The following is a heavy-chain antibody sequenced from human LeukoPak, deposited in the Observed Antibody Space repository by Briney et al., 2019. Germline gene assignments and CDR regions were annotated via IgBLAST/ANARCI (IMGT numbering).Heavy chain of an antibody. D-gene: IGHD3-16*02. CDR2: INPNNGDT. CDR3: ASYPRSVDTPPFDY. J-gene: IGHJ4*02. Sequence: GASVKVSCKASGYSFTAQYMHWLRQAPGQGLEWMGWINPNNGDTKYAQSFLGRVIMTRDTSTTTAYMELRSLRSDDTAVYFCASYPRSVDTPPFDYWGQGTLVTVSS. CDR1: GYSFTAQY. V-gene: IGHV1-2*02.